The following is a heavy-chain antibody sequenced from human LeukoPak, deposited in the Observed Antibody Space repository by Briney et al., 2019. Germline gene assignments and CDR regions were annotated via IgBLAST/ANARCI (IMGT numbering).Heavy chain of an antibody. D-gene: IGHD3-22*01. CDR2: IRYDGNSN. V-gene: IGHV3-30*02. J-gene: IGHJ4*02. Sequence: PGGSLRLSCAASGFTFSSYGMHWVCQAPGKGLEWVAFIRYDGNSNYYADSVKGRFTISRDNSRSTLYLQMNSLRAEDTAVYYCAKEEVISGNHGVYFDYWGQGTLVTVSS. CDR1: GFTFSSYG. CDR3: AKEEVISGNHGVYFDY.